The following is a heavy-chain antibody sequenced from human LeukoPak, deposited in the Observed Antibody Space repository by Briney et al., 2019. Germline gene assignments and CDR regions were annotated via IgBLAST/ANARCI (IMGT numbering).Heavy chain of an antibody. CDR3: TTALTPVYAGFDY. CDR2: IKSQTDGGTI. D-gene: IGHD2-2*01. J-gene: IGHJ4*02. CDR1: GLTFSDAW. V-gene: IGHV3-15*01. Sequence: GGPLRLSCAASGLTFSDAWMTWVRQIPGKGLEWIGRIKSQTDGGTIDYAEPVKDRFIISRDDSKDTLYLQMTRLTTEDTAVYFCTTALTPVYAGFDYWGQGTLVTASS.